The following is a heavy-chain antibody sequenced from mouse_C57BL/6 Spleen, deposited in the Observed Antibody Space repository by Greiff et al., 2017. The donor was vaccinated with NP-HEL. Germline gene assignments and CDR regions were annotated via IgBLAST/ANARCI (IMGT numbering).Heavy chain of an antibody. D-gene: IGHD1-1*01. CDR3: ARHYGSSGGYWYFDV. CDR1: GFTFSSYT. CDR2: ISGGGGNT. V-gene: IGHV5-9*01. Sequence: EVRLVESGGGLVKPGGSLKLSCAASGFTFSSYTMSWVRQTPEKRLEWVATISGGGGNTYYPDSVKGRFTISRDNAKNNLYLQMSSLRSEDTALYSCARHYGSSGGYWYFDVWGTGTTLTVAS. J-gene: IGHJ1*03.